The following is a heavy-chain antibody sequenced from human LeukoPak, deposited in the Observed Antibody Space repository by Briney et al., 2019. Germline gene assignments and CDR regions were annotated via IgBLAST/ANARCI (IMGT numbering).Heavy chain of an antibody. CDR1: GGSVSSGSHY. J-gene: IGHJ4*02. Sequence: PPETPSLTRTVSGGSVSSGSHYWSWIRHPPRKGLECVGYIYYTGSTNYNPSGTNYSPSLKSRVTISVDTSKIQFSLKLSSVSAADTALYYCARRRRYYFDYWGQGTLVTVSS. CDR2: IYYTGST. CDR3: ARRRRYYFDY. V-gene: IGHV4-61*01.